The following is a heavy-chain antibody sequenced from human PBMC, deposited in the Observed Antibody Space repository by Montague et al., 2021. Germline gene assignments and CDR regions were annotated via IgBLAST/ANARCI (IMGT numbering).Heavy chain of an antibody. CDR3: ARGGLRNYYYYADV. D-gene: IGHD3-16*01. CDR2: IKSDGLIA. V-gene: IGHV3-74*01. J-gene: IGHJ6*03. Sequence: SLRLSCAASGFTFRSYWMHWVRQAPGKGLVWVSRIKSDGLIAIYADSVKGRFTISRDNAKDTLHLQMNSLRAEDTATYYCARGGLRNYYYYADVWGKGTTVTVSS. CDR1: GFTFRSYW.